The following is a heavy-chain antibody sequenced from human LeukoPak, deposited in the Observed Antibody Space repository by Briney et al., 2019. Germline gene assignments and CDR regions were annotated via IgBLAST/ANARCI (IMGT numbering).Heavy chain of an antibody. J-gene: IGHJ5*02. CDR1: GFTVSSNY. V-gene: IGHV3-53*05. D-gene: IGHD2-15*01. Sequence: GGSLRLSCAASGFTVSSNYMSWVRQAPGKGLEWVSVMYSGGNTYYADSVKGRFTISRDNSKNTLYLQMNSLRPEDTAVYYCARDAPGYCSGSTCYNKWFDPWGQGTLVTVSS. CDR2: MYSGGNT. CDR3: ARDAPGYCSGSTCYNKWFDP.